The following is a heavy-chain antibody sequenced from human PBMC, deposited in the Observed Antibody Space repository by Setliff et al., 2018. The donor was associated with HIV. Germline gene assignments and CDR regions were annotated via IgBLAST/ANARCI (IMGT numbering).Heavy chain of an antibody. CDR1: GGSISGYY. D-gene: IGHD3-22*01. CDR3: ARQGTVYYDSPGDAFDI. Sequence: SETLSLTCTVSGGSISGYYWGWIRQPPGKGLEWIGSIYHSGSTYYNPSLKSRVTISVDTSKNQFSLKLSSVTAADTAVYYCARQGTVYYDSPGDAFDIWGQGTMVTVSS. J-gene: IGHJ3*02. CDR2: IYHSGST. V-gene: IGHV4-38-2*02.